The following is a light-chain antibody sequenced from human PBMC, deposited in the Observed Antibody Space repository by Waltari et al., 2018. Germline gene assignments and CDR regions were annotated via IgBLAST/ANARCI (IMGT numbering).Light chain of an antibody. CDR2: DAS. Sequence: AIQLTQSPSSLSASVGDSVTITCRASQGISSALAWYQQKPGKAPKLLIYDASSLESGVPSRFSGSGSGTDFTLTISSLQPEDFATYYCQQFNSYPFLTFGGGTKVEIK. CDR3: QQFNSYPFLT. CDR1: QGISSA. V-gene: IGKV1-13*02. J-gene: IGKJ4*01.